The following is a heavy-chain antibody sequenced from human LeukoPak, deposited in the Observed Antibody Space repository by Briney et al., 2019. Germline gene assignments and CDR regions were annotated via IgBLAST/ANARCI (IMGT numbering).Heavy chain of an antibody. CDR3: ARELATTHFDY. Sequence: GGSLRLSCAASGFTFSSYSMNWVRQAPGKGLEWVSYISSSGSTIYYADSVKGRFTISRDNAKNSLYLQMNSLRAEDTAVYYCARELATTHFDYWGQGTLVTVSS. CDR1: GFTFSSYS. J-gene: IGHJ4*02. D-gene: IGHD5-12*01. CDR2: ISSSGSTI. V-gene: IGHV3-48*04.